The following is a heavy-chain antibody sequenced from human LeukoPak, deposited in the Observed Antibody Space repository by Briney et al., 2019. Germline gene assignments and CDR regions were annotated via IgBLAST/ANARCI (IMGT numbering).Heavy chain of an antibody. CDR3: ARHIDY. CDR2: IYYSGRT. Sequence: SQTLSLTCSVSGDSIGSGDNYWSWIRQPPGKGLEWIGHIYYSGRTYYNPSLKSRITISVDMSKNQFSLQLSSVTAADTAVYYCARHIDYWGQGTLVTVSS. V-gene: IGHV4-30-4*01. J-gene: IGHJ4*02. CDR1: GDSIGSGDNY.